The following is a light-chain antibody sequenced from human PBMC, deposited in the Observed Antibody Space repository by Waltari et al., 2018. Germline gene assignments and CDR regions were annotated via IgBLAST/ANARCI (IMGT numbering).Light chain of an antibody. CDR3: SSDAGNNMVI. Sequence: QSALTQPPSASGSPGQSVTISCTGTSSDVGGYNYVSWYQQHPGKAPKLIIFEINKRPAGVPDRISGSKSGNTASLTVSGLQAEDEADYYRSSDAGNNMVIFGGGTKLTVL. V-gene: IGLV2-8*01. CDR2: EIN. J-gene: IGLJ2*01. CDR1: SSDVGGYNY.